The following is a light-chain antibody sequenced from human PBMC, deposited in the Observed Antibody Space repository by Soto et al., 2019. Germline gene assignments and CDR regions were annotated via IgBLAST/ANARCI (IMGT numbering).Light chain of an antibody. J-gene: IGLJ1*01. CDR1: GIDDYDYNF. CDR2: EVN. Sequence: QSVLTQPPSASGSAGHSVTIPCTGAGIDDYDYNFVSWYQHHPGKVPKLIIFEVNKRPSGVPDRFSGSKSGTTPENWTISGLQAEDEADYHCSSYSSSGTLVVFGTGTKVTVL. CDR3: SSYSSSGTLVV. V-gene: IGLV2-8*01.